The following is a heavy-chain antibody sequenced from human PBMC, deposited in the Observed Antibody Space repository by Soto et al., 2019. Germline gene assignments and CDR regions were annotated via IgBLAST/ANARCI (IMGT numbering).Heavy chain of an antibody. CDR3: AKGGRITIFGVVREGGAFDI. Sequence: PGGSLRLSCAASGFTFSSYAMSWVRQAPGKGLEWVSAISGSGGSTYYADSVKGRFTISRDNSKNTLYLQMNSLRAEDTAVYYCAKGGRITIFGVVREGGAFDIWGQGTMVTVSS. J-gene: IGHJ3*02. CDR2: ISGSGGST. V-gene: IGHV3-23*01. D-gene: IGHD3-3*01. CDR1: GFTFSSYA.